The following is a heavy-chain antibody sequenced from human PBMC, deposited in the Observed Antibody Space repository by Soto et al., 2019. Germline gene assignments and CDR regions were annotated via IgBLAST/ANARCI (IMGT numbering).Heavy chain of an antibody. J-gene: IGHJ6*02. CDR2: ISGGGGTT. CDR1: EFTFSSYA. V-gene: IGHV3-23*01. Sequence: LRLSCAASEFTFSSYAMNWVRQAPGKGLEWVSVISGGGGTTYYADSVKGRFRISRDNSKNTLYLQMNSLRVEDTAVYYCAKGKVAYDNSGLQYFYYFPMNVWGQGTTVTVSS. CDR3: AKGKVAYDNSGLQYFYYFPMNV. D-gene: IGHD3-22*01.